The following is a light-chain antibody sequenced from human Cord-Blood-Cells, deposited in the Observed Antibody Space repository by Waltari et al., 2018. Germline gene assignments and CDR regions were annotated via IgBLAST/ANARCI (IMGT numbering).Light chain of an antibody. CDR1: SSDVGGYNY. CDR2: EVS. CDR3: SAYTSSSTYG. Sequence: QSALTQPASVSGSPGQSITISCTGTSSDVGGYNYVSWYQQHPGKAPKLMIYEVSKRPSGVSNRFSGSKSGNTASLTISGLQAEDEADYYCSAYTSSSTYGFGTGTKVTVL. J-gene: IGLJ1*01. V-gene: IGLV2-14*01.